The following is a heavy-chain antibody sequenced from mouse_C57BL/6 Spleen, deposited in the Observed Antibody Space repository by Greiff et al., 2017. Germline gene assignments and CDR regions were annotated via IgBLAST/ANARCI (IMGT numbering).Heavy chain of an antibody. D-gene: IGHD2-5*01. Sequence: QVQLQQSGPGLVQPSQSLSITCTVSGFSLTGYGVHWVRQSPGKGLEWLGVIWSGGSTDYNAAFISRLSISKDNSKSQVFFKMNSLQADDTAIYYCASYSNLGFDVWGTGTTVTVSS. V-gene: IGHV2-2*01. CDR1: GFSLTGYG. J-gene: IGHJ1*03. CDR2: IWSGGST. CDR3: ASYSNLGFDV.